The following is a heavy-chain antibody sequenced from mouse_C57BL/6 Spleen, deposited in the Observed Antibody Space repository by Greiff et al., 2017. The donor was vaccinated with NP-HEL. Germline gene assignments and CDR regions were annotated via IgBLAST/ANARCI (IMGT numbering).Heavy chain of an antibody. CDR3: ALTGTGCAH. CDR2: IDPSDSYT. Sequence: VQLQQPGAELVKPGASVKLSCKASGYTFTSYWMQWVKQRPGQGLEWIGEIDPSDSYTNYNQKFKGKATLTVDTSSSTAYIQLSSLTSEDSAVYYCALTGTGCAHWGQGTLVTVSA. V-gene: IGHV1-50*01. J-gene: IGHJ3*01. D-gene: IGHD4-1*01. CDR1: GYTFTSYW.